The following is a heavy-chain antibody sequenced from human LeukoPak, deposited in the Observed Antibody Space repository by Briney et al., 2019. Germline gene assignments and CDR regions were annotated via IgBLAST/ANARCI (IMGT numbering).Heavy chain of an antibody. CDR1: GFTFSSYG. Sequence: GGSLRPSCAASGFTFSSYGMNWVRQAPGKGLEWVSFITSSSSRYIYYADSVKGRFTISRDNAKNSLYLQMNSLRAEDTAVYYCARVHPIAAAGTGFDYWGQGTLVTVSS. CDR3: ARVHPIAAAGTGFDY. CDR2: ITSSSSRYI. D-gene: IGHD6-13*01. V-gene: IGHV3-21*01. J-gene: IGHJ4*02.